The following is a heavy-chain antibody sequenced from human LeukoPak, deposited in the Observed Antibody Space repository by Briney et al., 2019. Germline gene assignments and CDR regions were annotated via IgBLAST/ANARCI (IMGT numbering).Heavy chain of an antibody. D-gene: IGHD3-10*01. CDR3: ARTYYYGSGSYYDYYYYGMDV. CDR1: GGTFSSYA. Sequence: SVKVSCKASGGTFSSYAISWVRQAPGQGLEWMGGIIPIFGTANYAQKFQGRVTITADGSTSTAYMELSSLRSEDTAVYYCARTYYYGSGSYYDYYYYGMDVWGKGTTVTVSS. V-gene: IGHV1-69*13. J-gene: IGHJ6*04. CDR2: IIPIFGTA.